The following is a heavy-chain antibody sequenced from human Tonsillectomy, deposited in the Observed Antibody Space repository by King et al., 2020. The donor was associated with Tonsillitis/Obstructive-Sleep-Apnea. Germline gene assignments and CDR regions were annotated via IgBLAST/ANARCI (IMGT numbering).Heavy chain of an antibody. CDR3: ARVSSSLSWSGGSCRPYYYYYMDV. Sequence: HVQLQESGPGLVKPSETLSPTCTVPGGSISSYYWSWIRQPPGKGLEWIGYIYYSGSTNYNPSLKSRVTISVDTSKNQFSLKLSAVTAADTAVYYCARVSSSLSWSGGSCRPYYYYYMDVWGKGTTVTVSS. D-gene: IGHD2-15*01. V-gene: IGHV4-59*01. J-gene: IGHJ6*03. CDR2: IYYSGST. CDR1: GGSISSYY.